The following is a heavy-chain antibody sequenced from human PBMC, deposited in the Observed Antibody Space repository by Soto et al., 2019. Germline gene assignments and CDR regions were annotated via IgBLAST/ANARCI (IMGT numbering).Heavy chain of an antibody. J-gene: IGHJ4*02. CDR2: ISSSSSTI. V-gene: IGHV3-48*01. Sequence: GGSLRLSCAASGFTFSSYSMNWVRQAPGKGLEWVSYISSSSSTIYYADSVKGRFTISRDNAKNSLYLQMNSLRAEDTAVYYCARDLYSGYHSTRFDYWGQGTLVTVSS. D-gene: IGHD5-12*01. CDR1: GFTFSSYS. CDR3: ARDLYSGYHSTRFDY.